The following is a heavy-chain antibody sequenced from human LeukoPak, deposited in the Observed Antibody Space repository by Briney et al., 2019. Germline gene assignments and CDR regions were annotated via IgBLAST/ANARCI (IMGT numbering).Heavy chain of an antibody. Sequence: GASVKVSCKASGHTFTSYGISWVRQAPGQGLEWMGWISAYNGNTNYAQKLQGRVTMTTDTSTSTAYMELRSLRSDDTAVYYCARDFVDYGDYYYYYGMDVWGQGTTVTVSS. V-gene: IGHV1-18*01. J-gene: IGHJ6*02. CDR2: ISAYNGNT. CDR1: GHTFTSYG. D-gene: IGHD4-17*01. CDR3: ARDFVDYGDYYYYYGMDV.